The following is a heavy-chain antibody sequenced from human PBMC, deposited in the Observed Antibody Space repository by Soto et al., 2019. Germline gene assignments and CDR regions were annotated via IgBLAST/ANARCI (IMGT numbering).Heavy chain of an antibody. CDR2: IYPGDSDT. CDR3: ASLEYSSSSGLRGYDGMDV. J-gene: IGHJ6*02. D-gene: IGHD6-6*01. V-gene: IGHV5-51*01. Sequence: GESLKISCKGSGYNFSTYWIGWVRQRPGKGLEWMAIIYPGDSDTRYSPSFQGQVTILADKSISTAYLQWSSLKASDTAMYYCASLEYSSSSGLRGYDGMDVWGQGTTVTVSS. CDR1: GYNFSTYW.